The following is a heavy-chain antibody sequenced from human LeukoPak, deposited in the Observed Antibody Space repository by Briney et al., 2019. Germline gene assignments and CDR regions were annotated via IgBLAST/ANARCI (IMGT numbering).Heavy chain of an antibody. CDR3: ARQLKYSSGWSRFDY. D-gene: IGHD6-19*01. V-gene: IGHV4-39*01. CDR2: IYYSGST. Sequence: SETLSLTCTVSGGSISSSSYYWGWIRQPPGKGLEWIGSIYYSGSTYYNPSLKSRVTISVDTSKNQFSLKLSSVTAADTAVYYCARQLKYSSGWSRFDYWGQGTLVTVSS. CDR1: GGSISSSSYY. J-gene: IGHJ4*02.